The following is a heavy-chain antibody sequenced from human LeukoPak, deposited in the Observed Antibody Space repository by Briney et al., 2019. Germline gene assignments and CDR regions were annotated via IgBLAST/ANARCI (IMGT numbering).Heavy chain of an antibody. J-gene: IGHJ4*02. CDR1: GFTFSSYS. CDR3: AKDFYGSGSYDFDY. D-gene: IGHD3-10*01. V-gene: IGHV3-21*01. CDR2: ISSSRSNI. Sequence: KPGGSLRLSCAASGFTFSSYSMNWLRQAPGKGLEGGGSISSSRSNIYYADSVKGRLTISRDNSKNTLYLQMNSLRAEDTAVYYCAKDFYGSGSYDFDYWGQGTLVTVSS.